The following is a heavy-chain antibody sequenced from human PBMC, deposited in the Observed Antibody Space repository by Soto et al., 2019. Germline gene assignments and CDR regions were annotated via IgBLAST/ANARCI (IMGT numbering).Heavy chain of an antibody. CDR1: GFTFSSYG. J-gene: IGHJ6*02. D-gene: IGHD6-19*01. V-gene: IGHV3-30*18. Sequence: PGGSLRLSCAASGFTFSSYGMHWVRQAPGKGLEWVAVISYDGSNKYYADSVKGRFTISRDNSKNTLYLQMNSLRAEDTAVYYCAQEERQWPYYYYGMDVWGQGTTVTVSS. CDR2: ISYDGSNK. CDR3: AQEERQWPYYYYGMDV.